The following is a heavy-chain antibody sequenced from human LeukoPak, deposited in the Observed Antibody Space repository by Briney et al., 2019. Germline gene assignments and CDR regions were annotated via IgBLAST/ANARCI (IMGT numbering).Heavy chain of an antibody. CDR2: IYYSGSM. J-gene: IGHJ6*03. CDR3: ARGHWDCSGGSCRRTKDMDV. V-gene: IGHV4-39*07. Sequence: PSETLSLTCTVSGVSISSTSYYWGWIRQPPGKGLEWIGSIYYSGSMYYNPSLKSRVTISVDTSKNQFSLKLTSVTAADTAVYYCARGHWDCSGGSCRRTKDMDVWGKGTTVTISS. D-gene: IGHD2-15*01. CDR1: GVSISSTSYY.